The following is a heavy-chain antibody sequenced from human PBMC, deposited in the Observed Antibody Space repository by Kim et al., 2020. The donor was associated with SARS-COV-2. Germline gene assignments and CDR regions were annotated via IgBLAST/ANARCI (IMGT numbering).Heavy chain of an antibody. Sequence: SETLSLTCAVYGGSFSGYYWSWIRQPPGKGLEWIGEINHSGSTNYNPSLKSRVTISVDTSKNQFSLKLSSVTAADTAVYYCARGGSGRGIRWPVGSRDYWGQGTLVTVSS. CDR3: ARGGSGRGIRWPVGSRDY. V-gene: IGHV4-34*01. CDR1: GGSFSGYY. J-gene: IGHJ4*02. CDR2: INHSGST. D-gene: IGHD4-17*01.